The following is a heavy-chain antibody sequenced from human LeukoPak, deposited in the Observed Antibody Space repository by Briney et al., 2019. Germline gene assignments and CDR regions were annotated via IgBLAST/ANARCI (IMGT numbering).Heavy chain of an antibody. D-gene: IGHD2-15*01. CDR1: GYTFTSYG. CDR3: ARDPGVVAASFKFDY. Sequence: ASVKVSCKASGYTFTSYGISWGRQAPGQGLEWMGWISTYNGNTNYAQKLQGRVTMTTDTSTSAAYMELRSLRSDDTAVYYCARDPGVVAASFKFDYWGQGTLVTVSS. V-gene: IGHV1-18*01. J-gene: IGHJ4*02. CDR2: ISTYNGNT.